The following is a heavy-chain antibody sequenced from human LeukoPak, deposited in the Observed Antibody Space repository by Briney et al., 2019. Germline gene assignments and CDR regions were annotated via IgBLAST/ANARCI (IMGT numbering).Heavy chain of an antibody. CDR1: GFSFNTYA. D-gene: IGHD5-24*01. J-gene: IGHJ4*02. Sequence: GGSLSLSCVASGFSFNTYAMHWVSQAPGKGLGFVSAILYSGDRTYKANGVKGRFINSTANSRNTLLLQMGSLRAEDTAGYYCARASGGDAYNDYFDAWGQGTLVTVSS. CDR2: ILYSGDRT. CDR3: ARASGGDAYNDYFDA. V-gene: IGHV3-64*01.